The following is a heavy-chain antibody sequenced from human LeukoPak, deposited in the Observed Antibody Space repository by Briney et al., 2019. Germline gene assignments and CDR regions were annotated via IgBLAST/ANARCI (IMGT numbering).Heavy chain of an antibody. CDR3: ARGYCSGARCYSADY. CDR1: GGSISSSSYY. V-gene: IGHV4-39*01. D-gene: IGHD2-15*01. J-gene: IGHJ4*02. Sequence: SETLSLTCTVSGGSISSSSYYWGWIRQPPGKGLEWIGSIYYSGSTYYNPSLKSRVTISVDTSKNQFSLKLSSVTAADTAVYYCARGYCSGARCYSADYWGQGTLVTVSS. CDR2: IYYSGST.